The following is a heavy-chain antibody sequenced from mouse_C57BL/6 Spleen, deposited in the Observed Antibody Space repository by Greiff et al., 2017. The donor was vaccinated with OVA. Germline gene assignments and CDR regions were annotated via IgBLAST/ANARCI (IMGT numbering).Heavy chain of an antibody. CDR2: ISYDGSN. V-gene: IGHV3-6*01. CDR1: GYSITSGYY. J-gene: IGHJ4*01. CDR3: ARDRTTVVPYYAMDY. Sequence: EVKLMESGPGLVKPSQSLSLTCSVTGYSITSGYYWNWIRQFPGNKLEWMGYISYDGSNNYDPSLKNRISITRDTSKNQIFLKLNSVTTEDTATYYCARDRTTVVPYYAMDYWGQGTSVTVSS. D-gene: IGHD1-1*01.